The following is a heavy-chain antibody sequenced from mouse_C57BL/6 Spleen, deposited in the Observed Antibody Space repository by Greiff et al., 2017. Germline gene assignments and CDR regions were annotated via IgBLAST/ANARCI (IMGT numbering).Heavy chain of an antibody. CDR2: IGPSGSYT. CDR3: ASEGDFDV. CDR1: GYTFTSYW. Sequence: QVQLQQPGAELVKPGASVKLSCKASGYTFTSYWMQWVKQRPGQGLEWIGEIGPSGSYTNYNQKFKGKATLAVDTSSSTAYMQLSGLTSEDSAVYYGASEGDFDVWGTGTTVTVSS. V-gene: IGHV1-50*01. J-gene: IGHJ1*03.